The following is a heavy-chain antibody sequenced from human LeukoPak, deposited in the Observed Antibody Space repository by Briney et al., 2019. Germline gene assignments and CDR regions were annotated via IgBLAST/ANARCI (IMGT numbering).Heavy chain of an antibody. CDR1: GFTFSSYA. D-gene: IGHD2-2*01. CDR2: ISGSGGST. CDR3: AKGYCSSTSCYRGIRLDY. Sequence: GSLRLSCAASGFTFSSYAMSWVRQAPGKGLEWVSAISGSGGSTYYADSVKGRFTISRDNSKNTLYLQMNSLRAEDTAVYYCAKGYCSSTSCYRGIRLDYWGQGTLVTVSS. J-gene: IGHJ4*02. V-gene: IGHV3-23*01.